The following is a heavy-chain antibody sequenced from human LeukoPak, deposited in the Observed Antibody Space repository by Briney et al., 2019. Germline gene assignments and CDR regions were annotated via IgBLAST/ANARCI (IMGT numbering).Heavy chain of an antibody. D-gene: IGHD5-12*01. Sequence: GGSLRLSCEASGFTFSAYAMTWVRQAPGKGLEWVSSIGSDNKPHYSESVKGRFTISRDNSKNTLYLQMNSLRAEDTAVYYCAKESYSGYDHYFDYWGQGTLVTVSS. CDR3: AKESYSGYDHYFDY. CDR1: GFTFSAYA. V-gene: IGHV3-NL1*01. CDR2: IGSDNKP. J-gene: IGHJ4*02.